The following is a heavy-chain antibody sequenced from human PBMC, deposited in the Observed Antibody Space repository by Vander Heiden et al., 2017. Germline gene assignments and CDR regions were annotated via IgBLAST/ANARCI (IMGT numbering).Heavy chain of an antibody. Sequence: EVQLLESGGGLVQPGGSLRLSCAASGFTVSSYAMSWVRQAPGKGLEWVSAISGSGGSTYYADSVKGRFTISRDNSKNTLYLKMNSLRAEETAVYYCANRVIAAAGAPYYFDYWGQGTLVTVSS. J-gene: IGHJ4*02. CDR2: ISGSGGST. CDR3: ANRVIAAAGAPYYFDY. V-gene: IGHV3-23*01. CDR1: GFTVSSYA. D-gene: IGHD6-13*01.